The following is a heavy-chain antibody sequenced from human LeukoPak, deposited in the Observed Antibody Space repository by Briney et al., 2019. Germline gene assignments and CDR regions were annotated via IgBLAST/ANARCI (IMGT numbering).Heavy chain of an antibody. Sequence: PGGSLRLSCAASGFTFSSYAVSWVRQAPGKGLEWVSAISGSGGSTYYADSVKGRFTISRDNSKNTLYLQMNSLRAEDTAVYYCAKGSIEYSSSPEGDAFDIWGQGTMVTVSS. CDR3: AKGSIEYSSSPEGDAFDI. CDR1: GFTFSSYA. J-gene: IGHJ3*02. D-gene: IGHD6-6*01. V-gene: IGHV3-23*01. CDR2: ISGSGGST.